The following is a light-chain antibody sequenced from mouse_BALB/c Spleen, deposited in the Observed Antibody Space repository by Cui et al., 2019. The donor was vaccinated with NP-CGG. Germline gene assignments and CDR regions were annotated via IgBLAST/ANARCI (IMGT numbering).Light chain of an antibody. Sequence: QAVVTQESALTTSPGETVTLTCRSSTGAVTTSNYANWVQEKTDHLFTGLIGGTNNRAPGVPARFSGSLIGDKAALTITGAQTEDEAIYFCALWYSNHWVFGGGTNLTVL. CDR2: GTN. CDR1: TGAVTTSNY. V-gene: IGLV1*01. J-gene: IGLJ1*01. CDR3: ALWYSNHWV.